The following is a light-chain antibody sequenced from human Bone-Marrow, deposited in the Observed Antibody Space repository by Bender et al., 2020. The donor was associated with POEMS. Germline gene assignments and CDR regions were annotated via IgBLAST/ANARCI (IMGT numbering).Light chain of an antibody. V-gene: IGLV1-44*01. J-gene: IGLJ2*01. CDR1: DSNFGGNN. CDR2: SNY. CDR3: NSYTTSNSLV. Sequence: QSVLTQPPSASGTPGQSVIISCSGTDSNFGGNNVNWYQHLPGTAPRLVVYSNYQRPSGVPARFSGSKSGTSASLAISDIQSEDEATYYCNSYTTSNSLVFGGGTKLTVL.